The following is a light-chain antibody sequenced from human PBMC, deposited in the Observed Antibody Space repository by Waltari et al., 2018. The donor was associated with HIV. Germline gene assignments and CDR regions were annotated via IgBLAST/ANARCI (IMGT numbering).Light chain of an antibody. CDR1: SSDVGGSKY. Sequence: QSALTQPRSVSGSPGQSVTISCTGHSSDVGGSKYVSWYQQHPAKAPKRMIYDVTQRPSGVPDRFSGSKSVNTASLTISVLEAEDEADYYCCSYAGSYTLVFGGGTKLTVL. CDR2: DVT. CDR3: CSYAGSYTLV. J-gene: IGLJ3*02. V-gene: IGLV2-11*01.